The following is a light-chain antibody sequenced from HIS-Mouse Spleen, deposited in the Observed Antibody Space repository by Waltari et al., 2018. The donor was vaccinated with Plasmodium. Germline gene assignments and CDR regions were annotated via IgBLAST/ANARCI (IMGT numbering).Light chain of an antibody. CDR2: GAS. J-gene: IGKJ3*01. Sequence: EIVMTQSPATLSVSPGETAPLSCRASQSVSSNLAWYQQKPGQAPRLLIYGASTRANGIPARFSGSGSGTEFTLTISSLQSEDFAVYYCQQYNNWSFTFGPGTKVDIK. CDR3: QQYNNWSFT. CDR1: QSVSSN. V-gene: IGKV3-15*01.